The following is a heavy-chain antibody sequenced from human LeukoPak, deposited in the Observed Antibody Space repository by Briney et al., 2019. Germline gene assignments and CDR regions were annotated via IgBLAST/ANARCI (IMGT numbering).Heavy chain of an antibody. CDR2: ISSSSSYI. J-gene: IGHJ3*02. V-gene: IGHV3-21*01. D-gene: IGHD4-17*01. CDR1: GFTFSSYS. Sequence: GGSLRLSCAASGFTFSSYSMNWVRQAPGKGLEWVSSISSSSSYIYYADSVKGRFTISRDNAKNSLYLQMNSLRAEDTAVYYCARDPSDYGDYVFRAFDIWGQGTMVTVSS. CDR3: ARDPSDYGDYVFRAFDI.